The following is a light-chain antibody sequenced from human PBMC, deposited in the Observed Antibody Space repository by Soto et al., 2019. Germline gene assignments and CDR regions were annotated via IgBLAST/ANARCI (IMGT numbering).Light chain of an antibody. CDR1: GSDIGGYNH. J-gene: IGLJ1*01. CDR2: EVT. Sequence: QSALTQPASVSGSPGQSITISCTGTGSDIGGYNHVSWYQHHPGKAPKRIIYEVTNRPSGVSTRFSGSKSGNTASLTISWLQAEDESDYYFSSYTSSTTYVFATVTKLTVL. CDR3: SSYTSSTTYV. V-gene: IGLV2-14*01.